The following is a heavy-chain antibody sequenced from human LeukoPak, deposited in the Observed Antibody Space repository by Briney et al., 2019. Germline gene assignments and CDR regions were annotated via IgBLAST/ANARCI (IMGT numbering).Heavy chain of an antibody. D-gene: IGHD3-9*01. Sequence: PGGSLRLSCAASGFTFSSYAMIWVRQAPGKGLEWVSAISGSGGSTYYADSVKGRFTISRDNSKNTLYLQMNSLRAEDTAVYYCAKVGDYDILTGYSYYFDYWGQGTLVTVSS. CDR3: AKVGDYDILTGYSYYFDY. CDR2: ISGSGGST. V-gene: IGHV3-23*01. J-gene: IGHJ4*02. CDR1: GFTFSSYA.